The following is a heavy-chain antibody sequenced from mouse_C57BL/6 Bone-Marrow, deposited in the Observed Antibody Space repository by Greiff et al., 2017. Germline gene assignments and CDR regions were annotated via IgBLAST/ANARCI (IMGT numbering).Heavy chain of an antibody. CDR3: ARWNYYGSSYGY. CDR2: IYPRSGYT. CDR1: GFTFTSYG. J-gene: IGHJ2*01. Sequence: QVQLQPSGAELARPGASVKLSCTASGFTFTSYGISWVKQRTGQGLEWIGEIYPRSGYTYYTEKFKGKATMTADKSSSTAYMELRSLTSEDAAVDFCARWNYYGSSYGYWGQGTTLTVAS. V-gene: IGHV1-81*01. D-gene: IGHD1-1*01.